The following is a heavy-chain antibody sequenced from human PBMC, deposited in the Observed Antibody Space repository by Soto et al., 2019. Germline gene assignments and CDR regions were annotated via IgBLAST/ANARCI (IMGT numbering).Heavy chain of an antibody. D-gene: IGHD3-10*01. V-gene: IGHV1-46*03. CDR1: GYTFTSYC. CDR2: INPSGGST. Sequence: ASVKVSCKASGYTFTSYCMHWVRQAPGQGLEWMGIINPSGGSTSYAQKFQGRVTMTRDTSTSTVYMELSSLRSEDTAVYYCARPSGNYYGSGSYAFDIWGQGTMVTVAS. J-gene: IGHJ3*02. CDR3: ARPSGNYYGSGSYAFDI.